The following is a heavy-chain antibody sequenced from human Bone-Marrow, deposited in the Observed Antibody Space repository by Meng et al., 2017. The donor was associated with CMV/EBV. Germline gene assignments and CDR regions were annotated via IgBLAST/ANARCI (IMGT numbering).Heavy chain of an antibody. CDR1: GFTFSSSN. CDR2: ISSSSDYI. Sequence: GESLKISCAASGFTFSSSNMNWVRQAPGKGLEWVSSISSSSDYIYYADSVKGRVTISRDNAKNSLYLQMNSLRAEDTAVYYCARDGKDIVVVPAAQEGWFDPWGQGTLVTVSS. J-gene: IGHJ5*02. CDR3: ARDGKDIVVVPAAQEGWFDP. V-gene: IGHV3-21*01. D-gene: IGHD2-2*01.